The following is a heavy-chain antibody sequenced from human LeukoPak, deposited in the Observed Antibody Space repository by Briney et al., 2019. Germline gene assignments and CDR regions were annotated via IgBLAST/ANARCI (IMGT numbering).Heavy chain of an antibody. J-gene: IGHJ5*02. CDR2: ISYDGSNK. CDR1: KFTFSSYG. D-gene: IGHD2-2*01. V-gene: IGHV3-30*03. CDR3: ARGSGMYCSSTSCYRLPKTWFDP. Sequence: PGGSLRLSCTASKFTFSSYGMHWVRQAPGKGLEWVAVISYDGSNKYYADSVKGRFTISRDNSKNTLYLQMNSLRAEDTAVYYCARGSGMYCSSTSCYRLPKTWFDPWGQGTLVTVSS.